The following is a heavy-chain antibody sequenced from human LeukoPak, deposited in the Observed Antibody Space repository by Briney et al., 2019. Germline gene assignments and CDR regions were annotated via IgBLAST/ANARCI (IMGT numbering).Heavy chain of an antibody. V-gene: IGHV1-46*01. CDR3: ARDLLRLGSYYYYGMDV. CDR1: GYTFTSYY. J-gene: IGHJ6*02. CDR2: INPSGGST. D-gene: IGHD5-12*01. Sequence: GASVKVSCKASGYTFTSYYMHWVRQAPGQGLEWMGIINPSGGSTSYAQKFQGRVTMTRDTSTSTVYMELSSLRSEDTAVYYCARDLLRLGSYYYYGMDVWGQGTTVTVSS.